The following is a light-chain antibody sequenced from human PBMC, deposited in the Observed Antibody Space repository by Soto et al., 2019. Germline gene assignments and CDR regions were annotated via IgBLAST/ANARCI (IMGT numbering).Light chain of an antibody. V-gene: IGLV6-57*04. CDR1: SGSIANNY. CDR2: ENN. CDR3: FLSYSGTNWV. Sequence: NFMLTQPHSVSESPGKTLSISCTRSSGSIANNYVQWYQQRPGSAPTTVIYENNQRLSGVPDRFSGSTDGSSNSASLTISGLQTEDEADYYCFLSYSGTNWVFGGGTKLTVL. J-gene: IGLJ3*02.